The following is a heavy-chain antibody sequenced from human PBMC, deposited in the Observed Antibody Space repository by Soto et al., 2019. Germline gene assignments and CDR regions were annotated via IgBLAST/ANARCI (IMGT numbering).Heavy chain of an antibody. V-gene: IGHV4-34*01. CDR3: ARVTQGYYYYYMDV. CDR2: TNHSGST. CDR1: GGSFSGYY. J-gene: IGHJ6*03. D-gene: IGHD3-16*01. Sequence: QVQLQQWGAGLLKPSETLSLTCAVYGGSFSGYYWSWIRQPPGKGLEWIGETNHSGSTNYNPSLKSRVTISVDTSKNQFSLKLSSVTAADTAVYYCARVTQGYYYYYMDVWGKGTTVTVSS.